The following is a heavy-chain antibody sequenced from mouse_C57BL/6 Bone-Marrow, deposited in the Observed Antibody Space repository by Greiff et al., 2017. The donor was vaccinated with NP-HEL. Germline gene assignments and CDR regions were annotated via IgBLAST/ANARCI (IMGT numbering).Heavy chain of an antibody. V-gene: IGHV1-19*01. CDR3: ARTITTVVDAMDY. D-gene: IGHD1-1*01. J-gene: IGHJ4*01. Sequence: EVQLQQSGPVLVKPGASVKMSCKASGYTFTDYYMNWVKQSHGKSLEWIGVINPYNGGTSYNQKFKGKATLTVDKSSSTAYMELNSLTSEDSAVYYCARTITTVVDAMDYWGQGTSVTVSS. CDR1: GYTFTDYY. CDR2: INPYNGGT.